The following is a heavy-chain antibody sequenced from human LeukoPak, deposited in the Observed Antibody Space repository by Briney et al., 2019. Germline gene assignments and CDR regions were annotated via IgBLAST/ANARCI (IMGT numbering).Heavy chain of an antibody. CDR1: GGSISSYY. J-gene: IGHJ4*02. Sequence: SETLSLTCTVSGGSISSYYWSWIRQPAGKGLEWIGRIYTSGSTNYNPSLKSRVTMSVDTSKNQFSLKLSSVTAADTAVYYCARLRHYGSGSYHFDYWGQGTLVTVSS. V-gene: IGHV4-4*07. CDR2: IYTSGST. CDR3: ARLRHYGSGSYHFDY. D-gene: IGHD3-10*01.